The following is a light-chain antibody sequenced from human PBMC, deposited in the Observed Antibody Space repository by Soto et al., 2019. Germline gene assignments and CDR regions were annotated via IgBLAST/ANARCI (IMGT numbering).Light chain of an antibody. V-gene: IGLV1-40*01. CDR3: QVWDSISDHVV. CDR2: GSV. J-gene: IGLJ2*01. Sequence: QSVLTQPPAVSGAPGQNITLSCTGGNSNIGSGYDVHWYQQLPGMAPKLLIYGSVNRPSGVPERISGSNSGNTATLTISRVAAGDEADYYCQVWDSISDHVVFGGGTKLTVL. CDR1: NSNIGSGYD.